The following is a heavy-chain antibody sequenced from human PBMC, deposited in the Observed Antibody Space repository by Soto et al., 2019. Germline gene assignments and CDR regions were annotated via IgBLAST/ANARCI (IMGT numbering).Heavy chain of an antibody. Sequence: SETLSLTCTVSGGSISSYYWSWIRQPPGKGLEWIGYSYYSGSTNYNPSLKSRVTISVDTSKNQFSLKLSSVTAADTAVYYCARAEVHYDFWSEYYFDYWGQGTLVTVSS. CDR3: ARAEVHYDFWSEYYFDY. CDR1: GGSISSYY. V-gene: IGHV4-59*01. D-gene: IGHD3-3*01. CDR2: SYYSGST. J-gene: IGHJ4*02.